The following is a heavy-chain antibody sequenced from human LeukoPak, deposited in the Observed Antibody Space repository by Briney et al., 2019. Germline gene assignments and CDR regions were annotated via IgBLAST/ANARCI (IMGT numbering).Heavy chain of an antibody. CDR2: INPSGGST. J-gene: IGHJ5*02. Sequence: ASVKVSCKASGYTFTIYYMHWVRQAPGQGLEWMGIINPSGGSTSYAQKFQGRVTMTRDMSTSTVYMELSSLRSEDTAVYYCARERRYYDSSSHWFDPWGQGTLVTVSS. CDR3: ARERRYYDSSSHWFDP. CDR1: GYTFTIYY. V-gene: IGHV1-46*01. D-gene: IGHD3-22*01.